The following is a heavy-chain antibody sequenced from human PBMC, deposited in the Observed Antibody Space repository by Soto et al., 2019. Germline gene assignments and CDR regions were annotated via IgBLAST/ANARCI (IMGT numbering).Heavy chain of an antibody. CDR2: ISSSRYI. V-gene: IGHV3-21*01. J-gene: IGHJ6*02. D-gene: IGHD1-26*01. CDR1: GFTFSSYS. CDR3: ARGVWVSIYGMDV. Sequence: EVQLVESGGGLVKPGGSLRLSCAASGFTFSSYSMNWVRQAPGKGLEWVSSISSSRYIYYADSVQGRFTIARDNAKNSLYLQMNSLRAEDTAVYYCARGVWVSIYGMDVWGQGTTVTVSS.